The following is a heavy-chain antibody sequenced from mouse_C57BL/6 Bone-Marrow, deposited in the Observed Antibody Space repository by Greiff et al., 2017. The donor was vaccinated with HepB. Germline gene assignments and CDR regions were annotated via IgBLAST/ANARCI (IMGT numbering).Heavy chain of an antibody. J-gene: IGHJ1*03. CDR2: IRSKSNNYAT. V-gene: IGHV10-1*01. CDR1: GFSFNTYA. Sequence: EVKLMESGGGLVQPKGSLTLSCAASGFSFNTYAMNWVRQAPGKGLEWVARIRSKSNNYATYYADSVKDRFTISRDDSESMLYLQMNNLKTEDTAMYYCVILSFYWYFDVWGTGTTVTVSS. CDR3: VILSFYWYFDV.